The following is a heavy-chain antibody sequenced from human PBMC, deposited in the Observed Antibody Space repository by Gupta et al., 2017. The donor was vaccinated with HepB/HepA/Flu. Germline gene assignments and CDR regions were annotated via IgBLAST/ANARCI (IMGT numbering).Heavy chain of an antibody. CDR2: IKPKIDGGTT. Sequence: EVQLVESGGGLVNPGGSLRLSCAASGFTFSNAWMNWVRQAPGKGLEWVGRIKPKIDGGTTDYAAPGKGRVTISRDDSKNTLFLQMNSLKTEDTGVYYCTREGCSSTTCYDAWFDPWGQGTLVTVSS. V-gene: IGHV3-15*01. D-gene: IGHD2-2*01. CDR1: GFTFSNAW. CDR3: TREGCSSTTCYDAWFDP. J-gene: IGHJ5*02.